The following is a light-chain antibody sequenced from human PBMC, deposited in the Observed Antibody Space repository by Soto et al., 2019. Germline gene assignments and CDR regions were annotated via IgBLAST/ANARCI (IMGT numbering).Light chain of an antibody. V-gene: IGKV1-9*01. CDR2: AAS. J-gene: IGKJ5*01. CDR3: QQRSNWPHT. CDR1: QGISSD. Sequence: DIQLTQSPSFLSASVGDRVTITCRASQGISSDLAWYQQNPGKAPKLLIYAASTLQNGVPSTFSGSGSGTDFTLTISSLEPEDFAVYYCQQRSNWPHTFGQGTRLE.